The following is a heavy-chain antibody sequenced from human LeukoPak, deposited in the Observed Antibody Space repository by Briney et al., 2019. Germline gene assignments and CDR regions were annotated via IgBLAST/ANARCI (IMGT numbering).Heavy chain of an antibody. J-gene: IGHJ4*02. CDR2: ISSSGSTI. V-gene: IGHV3-48*03. CDR1: GFTFSSYE. CDR3: AGAGSYSYGVLFDY. D-gene: IGHD5-18*01. Sequence: PGGSLRLSCAASGFTFSSYEMNWVRQAPGKGLEWVSYISSSGSTIYYADSVKGRFTISRDNAKNSLYLQMSSLRAEDTAVYYCAGAGSYSYGVLFDYWGQGTLVTVSS.